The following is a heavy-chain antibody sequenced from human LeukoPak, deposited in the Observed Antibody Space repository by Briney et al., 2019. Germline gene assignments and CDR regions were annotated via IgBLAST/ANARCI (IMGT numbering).Heavy chain of an antibody. Sequence: GGSLRLSCVASGLTFSDYSMTWVRQAPGKGLFWVSGISAGGGSTYYADSVKGWFTISRDNSRNTLYLQMSSLRAEDTAVYYCAKDAAGPEYWGQGTLVTVSS. CDR2: ISAGGGST. J-gene: IGHJ4*02. CDR1: GLTFSDYS. V-gene: IGHV3-23*01. CDR3: AKDAAGPEY. D-gene: IGHD6-13*01.